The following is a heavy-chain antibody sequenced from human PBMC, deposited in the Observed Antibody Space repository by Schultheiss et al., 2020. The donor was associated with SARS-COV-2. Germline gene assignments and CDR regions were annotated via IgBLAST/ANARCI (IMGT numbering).Heavy chain of an antibody. Sequence: GGSLRLSCAASGFTFSDYYMSWIRQAPGKGLEWVAVISYDGSNKYYADSVKGRFTISRDNSKNTLYLQMSSLRAEDTAVYYCAKKPPLYSSMDFGGQGTLVTVSS. D-gene: IGHD6-13*01. CDR2: ISYDGSNK. CDR3: AKKPPLYSSMDF. J-gene: IGHJ4*02. CDR1: GFTFSDYY. V-gene: IGHV3-30*18.